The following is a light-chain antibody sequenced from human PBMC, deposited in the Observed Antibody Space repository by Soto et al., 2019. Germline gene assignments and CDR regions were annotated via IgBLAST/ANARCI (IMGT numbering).Light chain of an antibody. Sequence: EIVLTQSPATLSLSPGERATLSCRASQSVSSYLAWYQQKPGKAPRLLIYDASNRATGIPARFSGSGSGTDFTLTISSLEPEDFAVYYCQQRSNWSSYTFGQGTKLEIK. CDR2: DAS. CDR3: QQRSNWSSYT. J-gene: IGKJ2*01. CDR1: QSVSSY. V-gene: IGKV3-11*01.